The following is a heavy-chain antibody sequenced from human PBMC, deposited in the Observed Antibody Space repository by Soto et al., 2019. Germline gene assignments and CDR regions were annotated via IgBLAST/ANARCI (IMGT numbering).Heavy chain of an antibody. Sequence: QVHLIQSGAEVKKPGSSVKVSCNAAGGTFNTYTLFWVRQAPGHGLEWMGRIIPMLTVTNSAQKFQGRLTRTVDKSTGTSFMEVTRLRSDDTAVDYGSIGSWSAETFDVWGQGTMVTVSS. CDR2: IIPMLTVT. D-gene: IGHD2-2*01. V-gene: IGHV1-69*02. J-gene: IGHJ3*01. CDR3: SIGSWSAETFDV. CDR1: GGTFNTYT.